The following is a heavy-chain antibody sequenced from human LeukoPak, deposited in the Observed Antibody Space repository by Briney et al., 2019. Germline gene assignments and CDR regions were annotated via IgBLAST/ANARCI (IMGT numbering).Heavy chain of an antibody. V-gene: IGHV3-48*03. J-gene: IGHJ4*02. CDR1: GFSFNSFE. Sequence: GGSLRLSCAASGFSFNSFEMSWVRQAPGKGLEWVSYISSSGSTTYYADSVKGRFTISRDNAKNSLYLQMNSLRAEDTAVYYCARGWYNSGYYCDYWGQGTLVTVSS. CDR2: ISSSGSTT. D-gene: IGHD6-19*01. CDR3: ARGWYNSGYYCDY.